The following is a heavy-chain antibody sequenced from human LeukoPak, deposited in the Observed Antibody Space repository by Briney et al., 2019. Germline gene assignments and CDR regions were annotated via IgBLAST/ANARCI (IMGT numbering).Heavy chain of an antibody. J-gene: IGHJ4*02. V-gene: IGHV3-74*03. CDR1: GFTFSGHW. CDR2: IAPDGSAT. D-gene: IGHD3-10*01. Sequence: GGSVRLSCVASGFTFSGHWMHWVRQVPGEGLVAVARIAPDGSATTYADSVKGRFTISRDNAKNTLYLEMNSLTAEDTALYYCTRSGYYNGYDYWGQGTLVTVSS. CDR3: TRSGYYNGYDY.